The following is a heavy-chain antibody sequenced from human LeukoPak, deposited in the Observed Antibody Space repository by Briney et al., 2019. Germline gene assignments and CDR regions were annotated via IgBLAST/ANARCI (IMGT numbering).Heavy chain of an antibody. CDR1: GFTYNNYG. CDR2: IWYDGINK. CDR3: ARDAEYFRGWELPGHYVLDI. V-gene: IGHV3-33*01. J-gene: IGHJ3*02. Sequence: PGGSLRLSCAASGFTYNNYGMHWVRQAPGKGLEWVAVIWYDGINKYYADSVKGRFTISRDNSKKTLYLQMTSLSAEDTAVYYCARDAEYFRGWELPGHYVLDIWGQGTMVTVSS. D-gene: IGHD1-26*01.